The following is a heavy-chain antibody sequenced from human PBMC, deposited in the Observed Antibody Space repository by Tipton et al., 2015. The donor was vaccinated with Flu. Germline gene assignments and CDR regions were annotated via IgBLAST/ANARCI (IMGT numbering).Heavy chain of an antibody. J-gene: IGHJ4*02. D-gene: IGHD4-23*01. V-gene: IGHV4-31*02. CDR3: ARGVYGGTWAYLDL. CDR2: IYYSGST. Sequence: GEALSSGDYYWTWVRQHPGKGLEWIGHIYYSGSTYYNPSLKTRLAISVDTSNNQISLNLSSVTAADTAVYYCARGVYGGTWAYLDLWGQGTLVTVSS. CDR1: GEALSSGDYY.